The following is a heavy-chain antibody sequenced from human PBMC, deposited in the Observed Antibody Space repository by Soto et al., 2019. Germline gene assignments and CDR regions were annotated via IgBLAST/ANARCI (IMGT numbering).Heavy chain of an antibody. V-gene: IGHV1-2*02. D-gene: IGHD5-18*01. CDR3: AREEGPRNTAVDY. CDR2: INPNSGGT. J-gene: IGHJ4*02. CDR1: GYTFTGYY. Sequence: QVQLVQSGAEVKKPGASVKVSCKASGYTFTGYYMHWVRQAPGQGLEWMGWINPNSGGTNYAQKLHGRGSRTRDTSISTAYMELSRLRSDDTAVYYCAREEGPRNTAVDYWGQGTLVTVSS.